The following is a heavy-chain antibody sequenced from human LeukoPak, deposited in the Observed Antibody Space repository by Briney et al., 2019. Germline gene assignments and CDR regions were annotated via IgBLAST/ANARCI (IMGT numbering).Heavy chain of an antibody. CDR2: ISAYNGNT. D-gene: IGHD6-19*01. CDR3: ARVGPTIIAVAGYNWFDP. Sequence: ASVKVSCKASGYTFTSYGISWVRQAPGQGREGMGWISAYNGNTNYAQKLQGRVTMTTDTSTSTAYMELRSLRSDDTAVYYCARVGPTIIAVAGYNWFDPWGQGTLVTVSS. CDR1: GYTFTSYG. J-gene: IGHJ5*02. V-gene: IGHV1-18*01.